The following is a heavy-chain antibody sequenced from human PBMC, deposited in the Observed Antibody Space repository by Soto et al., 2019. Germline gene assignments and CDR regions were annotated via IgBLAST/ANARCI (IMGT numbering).Heavy chain of an antibody. V-gene: IGHV4-31*03. Sequence: SETLSLTCTVSGGPISSGGYYWSWIRQHPGKGLEWIGYIYYKGNTDYNPSLKSRVTISVDTSKNQFSLKLSSVTAADTGVYYCAMRLWFAENLWFDPWGQGTLVTVSS. CDR1: GGPISSGGYY. J-gene: IGHJ5*02. CDR3: AMRLWFAENLWFDP. D-gene: IGHD3-10*01. CDR2: IYYKGNT.